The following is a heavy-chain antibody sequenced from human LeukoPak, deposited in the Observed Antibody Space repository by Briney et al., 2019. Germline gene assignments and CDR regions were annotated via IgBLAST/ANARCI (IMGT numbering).Heavy chain of an antibody. V-gene: IGHV3-53*01. CDR2: IYGGGST. CDR1: GFTVSSNY. Sequence: GGSLGLSCAASGFTVSSNYMSWVRQAPGKGLEWVSVIYGGGSTKYADSVKGRFTTPRDNSKNTLYLQMNSLRAEDTAVYYCARGSGYSGYGFDYWGQGTLVTVSS. D-gene: IGHD5-12*01. CDR3: ARGSGYSGYGFDY. J-gene: IGHJ4*02.